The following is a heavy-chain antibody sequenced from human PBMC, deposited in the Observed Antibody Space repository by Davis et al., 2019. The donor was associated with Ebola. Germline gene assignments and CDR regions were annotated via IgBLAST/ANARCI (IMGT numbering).Heavy chain of an antibody. J-gene: IGHJ4*02. V-gene: IGHV1-18*04. CDR1: GYTFTNYG. D-gene: IGHD1-26*01. CDR3: TVGGIGGMGDY. Sequence: ASVKVSCKASGYTFTNYGITWVRQAPGQGLEWMGWINPHNGNTNYAQNVQGRVIMTSDTATTTAYMEVGSLRSEDTAVYYCTVGGIGGMGDYWGQGTLVTVSS. CDR2: INPHNGNT.